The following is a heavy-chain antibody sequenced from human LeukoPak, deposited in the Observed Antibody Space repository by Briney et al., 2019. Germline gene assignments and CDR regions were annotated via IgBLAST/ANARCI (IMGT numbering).Heavy chain of an antibody. CDR1: GGSISSSNYY. J-gene: IGHJ4*02. V-gene: IGHV4-39*07. Sequence: SETLSLTCTVSGGSISSSNYYCGWIRQPPGKGLEWIGSIYYSGSTYYNPSLKSRVTISVDTSKNQFSLKLSSVTAADTAVYYCARDVGGYYYDSSGYYPWGYWGQGTLVTVSS. D-gene: IGHD3-22*01. CDR3: ARDVGGYYYDSSGYYPWGY. CDR2: IYYSGST.